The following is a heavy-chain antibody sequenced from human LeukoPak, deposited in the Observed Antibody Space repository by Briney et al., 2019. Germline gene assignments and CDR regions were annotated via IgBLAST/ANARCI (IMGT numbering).Heavy chain of an antibody. Sequence: GGSLRLSCAASGFTFDDYPMHWVRQAPGKGLEWVSLISWDGGSTYYADSVKGRFTISRDNSKNSLYLQMNSLRTEDTALYYCARGGITTDARNFDYWGQGTLVTVSS. CDR2: ISWDGGST. D-gene: IGHD3-10*01. CDR1: GFTFDDYP. CDR3: ARGGITTDARNFDY. J-gene: IGHJ4*02. V-gene: IGHV3-43*01.